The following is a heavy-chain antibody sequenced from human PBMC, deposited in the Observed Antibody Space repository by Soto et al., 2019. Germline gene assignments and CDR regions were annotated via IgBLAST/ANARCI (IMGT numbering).Heavy chain of an antibody. CDR2: IYYSGST. CDR3: ARDFRVGMDV. J-gene: IGHJ6*02. V-gene: IGHV4-61*01. CDR1: GGSVSSGSYY. Sequence: SETLSLTCTVSGGSVSSGSYYWSWIRQPPGKGLEWIGYIYYSGSTNYNPSLKSRVTISVDTSKNQFSLQLSSVTAADTAVYYRARDFRVGMDVWGQGTTVTGS.